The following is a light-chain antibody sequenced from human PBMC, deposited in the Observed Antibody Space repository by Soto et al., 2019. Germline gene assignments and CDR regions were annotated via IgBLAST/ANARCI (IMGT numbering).Light chain of an antibody. CDR1: QSVSSGY. CDR2: GTS. J-gene: IGKJ5*01. V-gene: IGKV3-20*01. CDR3: QQYGNSPIT. Sequence: EIVMTQSPATLSLSPVERGTLSCMASQSVSSGYLAWYQQKPGQAPRLLIYGTSSRATGIPDRFSGSGSGTDFTLTISRLEPEDFAVYYCQQYGNSPITFGQGTRLEIK.